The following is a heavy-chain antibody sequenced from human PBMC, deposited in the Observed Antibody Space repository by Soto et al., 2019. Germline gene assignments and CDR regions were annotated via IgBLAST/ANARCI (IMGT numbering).Heavy chain of an antibody. J-gene: IGHJ4*02. CDR3: ARLGFCSGDGCRPDH. CDR2: VHNSGSS. V-gene: IGHV4-59*08. CDR1: GDSITSNY. Sequence: SETLSLTCTVPGDSITSNYWSWIRLSLGKGLEWMGYVHNSGSSYYNPSLGSRVTISLDTAKNQFSLRLTSVTAADTAIYYCARLGFCSGDGCRPDHWGQGTLVTVSS. D-gene: IGHD2-15*01.